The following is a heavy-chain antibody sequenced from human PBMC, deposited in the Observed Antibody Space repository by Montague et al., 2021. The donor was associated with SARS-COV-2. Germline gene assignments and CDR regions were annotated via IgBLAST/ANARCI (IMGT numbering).Heavy chain of an antibody. V-gene: IGHV4-39*01. Sequence: SETLSLTCTVAGGSISSSNCYWGWIRQPPGKGLEWIGSLFYSGSSFYNPSLKSRVTISVDTSKNQFSLRLSSVTAADTAVYYCVAEWLAIYYFDFWGQGTLVTVSS. CDR1: GGSISSSNCY. J-gene: IGHJ4*02. D-gene: IGHD6-19*01. CDR3: VAEWLAIYYFDF. CDR2: LFYSGSS.